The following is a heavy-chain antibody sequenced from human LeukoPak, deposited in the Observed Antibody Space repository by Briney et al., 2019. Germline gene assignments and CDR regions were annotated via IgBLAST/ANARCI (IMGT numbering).Heavy chain of an antibody. J-gene: IGHJ4*02. CDR3: VKDAYYYDSTEYYTYFDY. Sequence: GGSLRLSCAASGFIFDDHAIHWVRQAPGKGLEWVSLISAGGSTTYYADSVKGRFTISRDNTKNSLYLQMNSLRTGDTPLNYCVKDAYYYDSTEYYTYFDYWGQGTLVTVSS. D-gene: IGHD3-22*01. CDR1: GFIFDDHA. V-gene: IGHV3-43*02. CDR2: ISAGGSTT.